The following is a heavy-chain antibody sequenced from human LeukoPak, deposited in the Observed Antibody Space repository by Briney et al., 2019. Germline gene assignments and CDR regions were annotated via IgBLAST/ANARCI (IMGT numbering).Heavy chain of an antibody. V-gene: IGHV3-30*02. CDR1: GFTFSSYA. CDR2: IRYDGSNK. J-gene: IGHJ6*03. Sequence: GGSLRLSCAASGFTFSSYAMHWVRQAPGKGLEWVAFIRYDGSNKYYADSVKGRFTISRDNSKNTLYLQMNSLRAEDTAVYYCAKAGTVTTQWNYYYYMDVWGKGTTVTISS. CDR3: AKAGTVTTQWNYYYYMDV. D-gene: IGHD4-17*01.